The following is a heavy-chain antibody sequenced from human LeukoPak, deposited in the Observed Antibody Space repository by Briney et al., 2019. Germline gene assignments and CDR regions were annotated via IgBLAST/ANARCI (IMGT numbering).Heavy chain of an antibody. D-gene: IGHD5-18*01. CDR2: INTNTGNP. CDR1: GYTFTSYA. V-gene: IGHV7-4-1*02. J-gene: IGHJ4*02. Sequence: ASVKVSFEASGYTFTSYAMNWVRQAPGQGLEWMGWINTNTGNPTYAQGFTGRFVFSLDTSVSTAYLQISSLKAEDTAVYYCARARAVDTAMVPGYWGQGTLVTVSS. CDR3: ARARAVDTAMVPGY.